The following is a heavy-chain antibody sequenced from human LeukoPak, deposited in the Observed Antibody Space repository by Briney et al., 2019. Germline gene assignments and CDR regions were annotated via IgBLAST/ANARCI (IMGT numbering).Heavy chain of an antibody. J-gene: IGHJ4*02. D-gene: IGHD5-18*01. V-gene: IGHV3-33*01. CDR1: GFTFSSYG. CDR2: IWYDGSNK. CDR3: ARGGGYSYGLFDY. Sequence: GGSLRLSCAASGFTFSSYGMHWVRQAPGKGLEWVAVIWYDGSNKYYADSVKGRFTISRDNSKNTLYLQVNSLRAEDTAVYYCARGGGYSYGLFDYWGQGTLVTVSS.